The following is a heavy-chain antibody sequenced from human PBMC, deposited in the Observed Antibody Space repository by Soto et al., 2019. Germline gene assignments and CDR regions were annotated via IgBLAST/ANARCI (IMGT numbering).Heavy chain of an antibody. J-gene: IGHJ3*02. CDR3: AISIVGATCAFDI. V-gene: IGHV1-2*02. CDR2: INPNSGGT. Sequence: ASVKVSCKASGYTFTGYYMHWVRQAPGQGLEWMGWINPNSGGTNYAQKFQGRVTMTRDTSISTAYMELSRLRSDDTAVYYCAISIVGATCAFDIWGQGTMVTVSS. D-gene: IGHD1-26*01. CDR1: GYTFTGYY.